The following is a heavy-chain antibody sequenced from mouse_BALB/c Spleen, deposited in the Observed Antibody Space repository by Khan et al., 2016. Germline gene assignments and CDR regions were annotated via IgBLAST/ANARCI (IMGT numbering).Heavy chain of an antibody. D-gene: IGHD1-1*02. CDR2: IWGGGNK. CDR3: AKVVQSRYFYALDY. Sequence: QVPLKESGPGLVAPSQSLSITCTVSGFSLTDFGVSWIRQPPGKGLEWLGMIWGGGNKYYNSALQSRLTISNDIPKSQVFLNMNRLPTDDTARYYCAKVVQSRYFYALDYWGQGTSVTVSS. J-gene: IGHJ4*01. V-gene: IGHV2-6-5*01. CDR1: GFSLTDFG.